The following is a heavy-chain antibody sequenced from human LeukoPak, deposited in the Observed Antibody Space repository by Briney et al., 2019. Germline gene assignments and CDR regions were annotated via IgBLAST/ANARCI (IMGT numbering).Heavy chain of an antibody. D-gene: IGHD2-8*01. Sequence: SETLSLTCIVSGGSVSGYYWSWIRQPPEQGLEWIGYIHYTGSTKYNPSLESRVTISVDTSKNQFSLNLNSVTAADTAVYYRARVMTHGYSDYWGRGTLVTVSS. V-gene: IGHV4-59*02. J-gene: IGHJ4*02. CDR3: ARVMTHGYSDY. CDR2: IHYTGST. CDR1: GGSVSGYY.